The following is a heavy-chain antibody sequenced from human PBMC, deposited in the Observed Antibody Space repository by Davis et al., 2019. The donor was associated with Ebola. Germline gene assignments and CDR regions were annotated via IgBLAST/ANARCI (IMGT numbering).Heavy chain of an antibody. J-gene: IGHJ6*02. CDR3: ARGSRGQPYYYYGMDV. CDR1: GYTLTELS. V-gene: IGHV1-24*01. CDR2: FDPEDGET. D-gene: IGHD3-16*01. Sequence: ASVKVSCKVSGYTLTELSMHWVRQAPGKGLEWMGGFDPEDGETIYAQKFQGRVTMTRNTSTSTAYMELSSLRSEDTAVYYCARGSRGQPYYYYGMDVWGQGTTVTVSS.